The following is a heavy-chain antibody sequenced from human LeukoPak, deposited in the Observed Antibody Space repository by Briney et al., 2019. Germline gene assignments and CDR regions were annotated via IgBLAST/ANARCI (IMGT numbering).Heavy chain of an antibody. CDR1: GFAFSKYW. Sequence: GGSLRLSCAASGFAFSKYWMTWVRQAPGQGLEWVANINRDGSERYYVDSVKGRFTISRDDAKSSLYLQMNSLRAEDTAVYYCAMRNAMDVWGQGTTVIVFS. J-gene: IGHJ6*02. CDR2: INRDGSER. V-gene: IGHV3-7*03. CDR3: AMRNAMDV.